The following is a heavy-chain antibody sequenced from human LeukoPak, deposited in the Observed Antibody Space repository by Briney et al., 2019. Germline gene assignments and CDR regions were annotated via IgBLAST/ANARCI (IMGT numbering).Heavy chain of an antibody. D-gene: IGHD2-15*01. J-gene: IGHJ4*02. Sequence: PGGSLRLSCAASGFTFSSYWMSWVRQAPGEGLEWVANIKQDGTEKYYMDSVKGRFSISRDNAKNSLYLQMNALRAEDTAVYYCAREGVVALTGARDFDYWGQGTLVTVSS. CDR3: AREGVVALTGARDFDY. V-gene: IGHV3-7*01. CDR2: IKQDGTEK. CDR1: GFTFSSYW.